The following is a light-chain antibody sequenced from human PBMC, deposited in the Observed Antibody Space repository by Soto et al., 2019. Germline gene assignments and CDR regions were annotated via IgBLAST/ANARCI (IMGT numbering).Light chain of an antibody. V-gene: IGKV2-30*01. CDR2: QVS. J-gene: IGKJ2*01. CDR3: LQGTHWPYT. Sequence: DVVMTQSPLSLPVTLGQPASISCRSSQSLVYNANTFLNWFQQRPGQSPRRLIYQVSNRDSGVPDRFSGSGSGTDFTLKISRVEAEDVGVYYCLQGTHWPYTFGQGTKLEIK. CDR1: QSLVYNANTF.